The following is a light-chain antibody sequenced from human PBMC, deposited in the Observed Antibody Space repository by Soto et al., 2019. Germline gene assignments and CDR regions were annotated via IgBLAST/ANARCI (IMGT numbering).Light chain of an antibody. CDR1: QDISSW. CDR2: GAS. J-gene: IGKJ1*01. Sequence: DIQMTQSPSSVSASEGDRVTITCRASQDISSWLAWYQQKPGQAPKLLIYGASTLQSGVPSRFSGSGSGTDFTLTISGLQPEDFATYYCQQANNFPPWTFGQGTKVDIK. CDR3: QQANNFPPWT. V-gene: IGKV1-12*01.